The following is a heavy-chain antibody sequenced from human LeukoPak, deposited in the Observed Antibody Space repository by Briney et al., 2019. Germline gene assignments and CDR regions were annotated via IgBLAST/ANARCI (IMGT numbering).Heavy chain of an antibody. CDR2: IYHSGST. J-gene: IGHJ6*02. CDR1: GGSNSSGDYS. D-gene: IGHD7-27*01. Sequence: PSETLSLTCAVSGGSNSSGDYSWSWIRQPPGKGLEWIGYIYHSGSTYYNPSLKSRVTISVDRSKNQFSLQLSSVTTADTAVYYCARDLLTGNYYYGMDVWGQGTTVTVSS. CDR3: ARDLLTGNYYYGMDV. V-gene: IGHV4-30-2*01.